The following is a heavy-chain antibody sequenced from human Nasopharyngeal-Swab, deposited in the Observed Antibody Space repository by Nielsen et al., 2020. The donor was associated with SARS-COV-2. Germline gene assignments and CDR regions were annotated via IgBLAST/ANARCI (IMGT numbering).Heavy chain of an antibody. V-gene: IGHV4-34*01. CDR1: GGSFSGYY. CDR3: ARGLGGETSYYGMDV. J-gene: IGHJ6*02. D-gene: IGHD3-16*01. Sequence: GSLRLSCAVYGGSFSGYYWSWIRQPPGKGLEWIGEINHSGSTNYNPSLKSRVTISVDTSKNQFSLKLSSVTAADTAVYYCARGLGGETSYYGMDVWGQGTTVTVSS. CDR2: INHSGST.